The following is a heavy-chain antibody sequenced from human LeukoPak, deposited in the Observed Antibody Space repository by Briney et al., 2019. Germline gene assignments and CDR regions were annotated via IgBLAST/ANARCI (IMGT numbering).Heavy chain of an antibody. D-gene: IGHD2-2*01. CDR1: GYTFTGYY. Sequence: ASVKVSCKASGYTFTGYYMHWVRQAPGQGLEWMGWINPNSGGTNYAQKFQGRVTMTRDTSISTAYMELSRLRSDDTAVYYCARVGIHCSSTSCYPGDWFDPWGQGTLVTVSS. CDR3: ARVGIHCSSTSCYPGDWFDP. V-gene: IGHV1-2*02. CDR2: INPNSGGT. J-gene: IGHJ5*02.